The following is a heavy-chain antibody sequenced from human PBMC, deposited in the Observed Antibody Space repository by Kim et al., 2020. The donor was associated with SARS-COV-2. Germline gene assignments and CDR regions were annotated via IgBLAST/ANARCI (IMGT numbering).Heavy chain of an antibody. Sequence: GGSLRLFCATSGFTFSAYDMNRVRQAPGKGLEWFSFITKTTSAIYYADSVKGRFTTSRDNGKNSLYLQMSSLTDEDTAVYFWVRDRGGGAFDIWGQGT. CDR3: VRDRGGGAFDI. J-gene: IGHJ3*02. D-gene: IGHD3-16*01. CDR2: ITKTTSAI. V-gene: IGHV3-48*02. CDR1: GFTFSAYD.